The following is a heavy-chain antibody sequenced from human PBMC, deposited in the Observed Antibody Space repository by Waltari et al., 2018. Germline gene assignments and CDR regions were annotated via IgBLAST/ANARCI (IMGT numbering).Heavy chain of an antibody. CDR1: GDPISTYY. CDR2: MYYSGNI. CDR3: SRQLRTCYFDL. V-gene: IGHV4-59*08. D-gene: IGHD2-8*01. Sequence: QEQLQESGAGVVRPSETLSLTCLVSGDPISTYYWSWLRQPPGKGLEWIGCMYYSGNIHYNPSLKSRVSISYNTSKKQFSLMLTSVTASDTAVYYCSRQLRTCYFDLLGRGTLGTVSS. J-gene: IGHJ2*01.